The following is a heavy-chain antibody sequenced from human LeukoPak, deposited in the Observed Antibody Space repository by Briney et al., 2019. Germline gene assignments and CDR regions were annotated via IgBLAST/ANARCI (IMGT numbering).Heavy chain of an antibody. J-gene: IGHJ4*02. Sequence: PGGSLRLYCAASGFSFSMNYISWVRQAPGKGLEWVSLIYSGGSTYYADSVKGRFSISRDNSKNTLFLQMNSLRAEGTSVYYCATFAHWGQGTLVTVSS. CDR3: ATFAH. V-gene: IGHV3-53*01. CDR2: IYSGGST. CDR1: GFSFSMNY.